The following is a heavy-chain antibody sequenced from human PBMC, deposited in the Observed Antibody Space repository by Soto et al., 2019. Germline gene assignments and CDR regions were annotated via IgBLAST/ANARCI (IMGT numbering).Heavy chain of an antibody. CDR1: GGTFSSYA. D-gene: IGHD3-22*01. V-gene: IGHV1-69*12. CDR2: IIPIFGTA. CDR3: AGGGYYGSSGYHTPFDC. J-gene: IGHJ4*02. Sequence: QVQLVQSGAEVKKPGSSVKVSCKASGGTFSSYAISWVRQAPGQGLEWMGGIIPIFGTANYAQKFQGRVTMQEDEPPSTSHMELGSLRSEATAVDYWAGGGYYGSSGYHTPFDCWGQGTLATFSS.